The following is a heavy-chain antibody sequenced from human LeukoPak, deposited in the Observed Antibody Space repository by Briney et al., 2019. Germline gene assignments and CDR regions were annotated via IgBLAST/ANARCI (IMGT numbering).Heavy chain of an antibody. CDR2: IYWADDK. V-gene: IGHV2-5*02. CDR1: GFSFTTRGVG. D-gene: IGHD3-16*02. J-gene: IGHJ4*02. Sequence: SGPTLVNPIQTLTLTCTFSGFSFTTRGVGVGWIRQPPGKALEWLALIYWADDKRYNPSLKSRLTITKDTSKNQVVLTMTNMDPVDTATYYCAHIHNENYDYVWGTYRYKDYWGQGTLVTVSS. CDR3: AHIHNENYDYVWGTYRYKDY.